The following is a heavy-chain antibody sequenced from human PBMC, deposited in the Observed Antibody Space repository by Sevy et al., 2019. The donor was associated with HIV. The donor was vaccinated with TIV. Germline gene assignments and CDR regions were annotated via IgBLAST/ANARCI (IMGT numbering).Heavy chain of an antibody. V-gene: IGHV3-48*01. Sequence: GGSLRLSCAASGFTFSSYSMNWVRQAPGKGLEWLSYIDSRSSNIYYAESVKGRFTVSRDNAKNSLYVQMNSLRGEDTAVYYCAREGGYTDQGMDVWGQGTTVTVSS. J-gene: IGHJ6*02. CDR3: AREGGYTDQGMDV. CDR1: GFTFSSYS. CDR2: IDSRSSNI. D-gene: IGHD5-12*01.